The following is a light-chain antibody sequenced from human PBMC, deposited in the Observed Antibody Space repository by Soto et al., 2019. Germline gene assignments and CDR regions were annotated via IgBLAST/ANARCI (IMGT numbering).Light chain of an antibody. Sequence: DIQMTQSPSSLSASVGDRVTITCRASQRISNYLNWYQQKPGKAPQLLIYETSTLHSGVPSRFSGSGSGTDFTLTISSLQPEDFAVYYCQQSYSAPFFGGGTKVDIK. J-gene: IGKJ4*01. CDR1: QRISNY. CDR3: QQSYSAPF. V-gene: IGKV1-39*01. CDR2: ETS.